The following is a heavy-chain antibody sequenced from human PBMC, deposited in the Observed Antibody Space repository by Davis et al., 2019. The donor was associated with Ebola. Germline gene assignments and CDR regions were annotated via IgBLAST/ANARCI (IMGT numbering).Heavy chain of an antibody. Sequence: HTGGSLRLSCAASGFTFSSYWMHWVRQAPGKGLVWVSRINSDGSSTSYADSVKGRFTISRDNAKNTLYLQLNSLRAEDTAVYYCARVLHYYDSSGYHDAFDIWGQGTMVTVSS. D-gene: IGHD3-22*01. CDR1: GFTFSSYW. V-gene: IGHV3-74*01. CDR3: ARVLHYYDSSGYHDAFDI. CDR2: INSDGSST. J-gene: IGHJ3*02.